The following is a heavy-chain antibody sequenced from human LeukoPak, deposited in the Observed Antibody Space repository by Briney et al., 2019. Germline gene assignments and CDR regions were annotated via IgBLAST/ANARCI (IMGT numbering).Heavy chain of an antibody. CDR3: ARDGGILLTARGGFDP. CDR1: GYTFTSYG. V-gene: IGHV1-18*01. D-gene: IGHD2-21*02. Sequence: GASVTVSCKASGYTFTSYGISWVRQAPGQGLEWMGWISAYNGNTNYAQKLQGRVTMTTDTSTSTAYMELRSLRSDDTAVYYCARDGGILLTARGGFDPWGQGTLVTVSS. J-gene: IGHJ5*02. CDR2: ISAYNGNT.